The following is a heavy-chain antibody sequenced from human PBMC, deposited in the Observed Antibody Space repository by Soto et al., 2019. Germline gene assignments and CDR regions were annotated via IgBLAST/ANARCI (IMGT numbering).Heavy chain of an antibody. Sequence: EVLLLESGEGLVQPGGSLRLSCLVSGFTFNTFAMTWVRQAPGKGLEWVSALSGSGSLSYYADSVKGRFTISRDNSKNTLYLQMNNLRVDETAVYFCARDRGGALDSWGQGTLVTVSS. CDR2: LSGSGSLS. V-gene: IGHV3-23*01. J-gene: IGHJ4*02. CDR1: GFTFNTFA. CDR3: ARDRGGALDS. D-gene: IGHD2-15*01.